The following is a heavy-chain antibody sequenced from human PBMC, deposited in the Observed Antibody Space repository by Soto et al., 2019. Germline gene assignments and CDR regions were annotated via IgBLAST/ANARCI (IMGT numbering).Heavy chain of an antibody. CDR2: LYHAGSV. J-gene: IGHJ6*02. Sequence: SETLSLTCAVSGYSIASGYYWAWIRQSPGKGLEWIGSLYHAGSVYYNPSLTCRVAVSLDTSKNHFSLKLTSVTAADTAVYYCARTFDYYGMDVWGQGTTVTVSS. CDR1: GYSIASGYY. V-gene: IGHV4-38-2*01. CDR3: ARTFDYYGMDV.